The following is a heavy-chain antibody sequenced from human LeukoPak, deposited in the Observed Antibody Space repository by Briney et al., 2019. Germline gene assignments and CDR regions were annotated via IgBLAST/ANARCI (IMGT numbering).Heavy chain of an antibody. D-gene: IGHD3-16*01. Sequence: ETLSLTCAVYGGSFSGYYRSWIRQPPGKGLEWVSPISAGSSNTYYADSVKGRFTVSRDNSKNTLYLQMNSLRAEDTAVYYCAKHLGGNYLSRAFDIWGQGTMVTVSS. CDR3: AKHLGGNYLSRAFDI. J-gene: IGHJ3*02. CDR1: GGSFSGYY. V-gene: IGHV3-23*01. CDR2: ISAGSSNT.